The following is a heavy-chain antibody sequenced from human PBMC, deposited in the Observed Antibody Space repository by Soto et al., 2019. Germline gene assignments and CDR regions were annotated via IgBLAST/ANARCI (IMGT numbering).Heavy chain of an antibody. Sequence: GFRRLSCAAAGFTFSDHYMDWVRQAPGKGLEWVGRTRNKANSYTTEYAASVKGRFTISRDDSKNSLYLQMNSLKTEDTAVYYCARHYYDSSGYYWSSAFDIWGQGTMVTVSS. J-gene: IGHJ3*02. CDR2: TRNKANSYTT. V-gene: IGHV3-72*01. CDR3: ARHYYDSSGYYWSSAFDI. CDR1: GFTFSDHY. D-gene: IGHD3-22*01.